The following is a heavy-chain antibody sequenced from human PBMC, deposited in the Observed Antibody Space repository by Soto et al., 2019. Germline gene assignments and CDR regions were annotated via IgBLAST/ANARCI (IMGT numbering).Heavy chain of an antibody. CDR1: GYTFTSYA. CDR3: ARDLARLYCSSTSCKGEMNWFDP. D-gene: IGHD2-2*01. CDR2: INAGNGNT. J-gene: IGHJ5*02. V-gene: IGHV1-3*01. Sequence: QVQLVQSGAEVKKPGASVKVSCKASGYTFTSYAMHWVRQAPGQRLEWMGWINAGNGNTKYSQKFQGRVTITRDTSASTAYRELSSLRSEDTAVYYCARDLARLYCSSTSCKGEMNWFDPWGQGTLVTVSS.